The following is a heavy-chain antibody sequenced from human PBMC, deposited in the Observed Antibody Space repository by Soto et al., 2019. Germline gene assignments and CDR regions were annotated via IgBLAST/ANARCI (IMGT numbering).Heavy chain of an antibody. CDR3: ARDTYGDDWVAFDS. CDR1: DFTFSSFA. D-gene: IGHD4-17*01. J-gene: IGHJ3*02. CDR2: ISGSGGST. V-gene: IGHV3-23*01. Sequence: EVQLLESGGGLVQSGGSLRLSCAASDFTFSSFAMSWVRQAPGKGLERVSAISGSGGSTYYAASVKGRFTISSDNSKNTLYLHMNSLRAEDTAIYSCARDTYGDDWVAFDSWGQGTMVTVSS.